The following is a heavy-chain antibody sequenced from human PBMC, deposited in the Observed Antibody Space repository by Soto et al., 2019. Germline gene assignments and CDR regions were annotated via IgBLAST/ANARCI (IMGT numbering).Heavy chain of an antibody. CDR3: ARVEVTMVRGVIITPTFGMDV. CDR1: GFTFSSYS. J-gene: IGHJ6*02. V-gene: IGHV3-48*04. D-gene: IGHD3-10*01. Sequence: GGSLRLSCAASGFTFSSYSMNWVRQAPGKGLEWVSYISSSSTTIYYADSVKGRFTISRDNAKNSLYLQMNSLRAEDTAVYYCARVEVTMVRGVIITPTFGMDVWGQGTTVTVSS. CDR2: ISSSSTTI.